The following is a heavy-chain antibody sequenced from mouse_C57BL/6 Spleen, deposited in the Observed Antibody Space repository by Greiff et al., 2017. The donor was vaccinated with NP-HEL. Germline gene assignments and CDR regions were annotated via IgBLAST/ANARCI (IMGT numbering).Heavy chain of an antibody. Sequence: VQLQQSGPELVKPGASVKISCKASGYAFSSSWMNWVKQRPGKGLEWIGRIYPGDGDTNYNGKFKGKATLTADKSSSTAYMQLSSLTSEDSAVYFCAREEGWLLRGDFDYWGQGTTLTVSS. V-gene: IGHV1-82*01. D-gene: IGHD2-3*01. CDR2: IYPGDGDT. CDR3: AREEGWLLRGDFDY. CDR1: GYAFSSSW. J-gene: IGHJ2*01.